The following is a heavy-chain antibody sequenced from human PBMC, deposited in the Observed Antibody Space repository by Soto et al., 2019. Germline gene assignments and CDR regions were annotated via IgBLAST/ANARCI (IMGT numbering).Heavy chain of an antibody. CDR3: ARDSHPHYDSSGYYGLY. V-gene: IGHV1-69*13. CDR1: GGSFSSYA. Sequence: SVKVSCEACGGSFSSYAISWVRQAPGQGFEWMGGIIPIFGTANYAQKFQGRVTITADESKSTAYMELSSLRSEDTAVYYCARDSHPHYDSSGYYGLYWGQGTLVTVSS. D-gene: IGHD3-22*01. CDR2: IIPIFGTA. J-gene: IGHJ4*02.